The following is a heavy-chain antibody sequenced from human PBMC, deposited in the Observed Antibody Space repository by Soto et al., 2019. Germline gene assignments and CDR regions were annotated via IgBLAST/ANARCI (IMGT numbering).Heavy chain of an antibody. CDR2: QTYDGSNK. D-gene: IGHD1-26*01. V-gene: IGHV3-30-3*01. Sequence: QVQLVESGGGVVQPGRSLRLSCAASGFMFSSCAMHWVRQAPGKGLEWVAVQTYDGSNKYYADSVKGRFTISRDNSKNTLYLQMNSLRAEETAVYYCARAGGLLVDYWGQGTLVTVSS. J-gene: IGHJ4*02. CDR3: ARAGGLLVDY. CDR1: GFMFSSCA.